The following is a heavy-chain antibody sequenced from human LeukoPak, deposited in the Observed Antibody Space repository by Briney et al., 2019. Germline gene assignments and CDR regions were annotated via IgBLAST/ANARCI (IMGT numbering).Heavy chain of an antibody. CDR3: ARGGPPGYYYDYYMDV. Sequence: SETLSLTCTVSGGSISSYYWSWIRQPPGKGLEWIGYIYYSGSTNYNPSLKSRVSISLETSKNQFSLKLSSVTAADTAVYFCARGGPPGYYYDYYMDVWGKGTTVTISS. CDR2: IYYSGST. V-gene: IGHV4-59*01. J-gene: IGHJ6*03. CDR1: GGSISSYY.